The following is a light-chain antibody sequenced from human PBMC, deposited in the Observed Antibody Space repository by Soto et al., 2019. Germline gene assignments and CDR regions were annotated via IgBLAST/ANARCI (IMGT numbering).Light chain of an antibody. CDR1: SSDVGGYNY. J-gene: IGLJ2*01. CDR2: DVS. V-gene: IGLV2-14*01. Sequence: QSVLTQPASVSGSPGQSITISCTGTSSDVGGYNYVSWYQQQPGKDPKLMIYDVSNRPSGVSNRFSDSKSGNTASLTISGLQAEDEADYYCSSYTSSSTPVVFGGGTKVTVL. CDR3: SSYTSSSTPVV.